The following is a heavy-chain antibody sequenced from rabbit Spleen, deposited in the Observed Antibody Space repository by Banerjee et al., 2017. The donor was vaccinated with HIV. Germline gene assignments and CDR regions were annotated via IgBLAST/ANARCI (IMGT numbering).Heavy chain of an antibody. J-gene: IGHJ4*01. CDR3: ARNANGGWDL. D-gene: IGHD4-1*01. CDR1: GFDFSAYG. Sequence: QEQLVESGGGLVQPGGSLKLSCKASGFDFSAYGVSWVRQAPGKGLEWIGYIDPIFGRTYYASWVNGRFTISSDNAQNTVDLQMNSLTPADTATYFCARNANGGWDLWGQGTLVTVS. CDR2: IDPIFGRT. V-gene: IGHV1S47*01.